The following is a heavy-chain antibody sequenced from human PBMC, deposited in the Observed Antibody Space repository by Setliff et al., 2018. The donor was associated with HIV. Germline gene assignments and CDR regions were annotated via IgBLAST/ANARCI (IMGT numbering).Heavy chain of an antibody. V-gene: IGHV4-4*02. CDR2: IYHSGST. CDR3: ATVTTVRLIGVYHMDV. CDR1: GGSINGSNW. Sequence: SETLSLTCAVSGGSINGSNWWSWVRQPPGKGLEWIGEIYHSGSTNYNPSLKSRVTISVDKSNNQFSLKMNYVTAADAALYYCATVTTVRLIGVYHMDVWGKGTPVTVSS. D-gene: IGHD3-10*01. J-gene: IGHJ6*03.